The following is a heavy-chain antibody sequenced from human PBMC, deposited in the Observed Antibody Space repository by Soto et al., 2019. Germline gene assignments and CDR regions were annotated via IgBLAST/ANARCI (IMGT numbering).Heavy chain of an antibody. Sequence: GESLKISCKASGYSFTSYWIGWVRQMPGKGLEWMGIIYPGDSDTRYSPSFQGQVTISADKSISTAYLQWSSLKASDTAVYYCARNTAGYSSSWPFDYWGQGTLVTVSS. D-gene: IGHD6-13*01. J-gene: IGHJ4*02. V-gene: IGHV5-51*01. CDR1: GYSFTSYW. CDR2: IYPGDSDT. CDR3: ARNTAGYSSSWPFDY.